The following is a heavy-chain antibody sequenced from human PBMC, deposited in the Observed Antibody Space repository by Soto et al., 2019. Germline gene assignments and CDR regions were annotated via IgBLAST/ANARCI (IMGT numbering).Heavy chain of an antibody. V-gene: IGHV4-39*07. D-gene: IGHD3-16*02. CDR3: ARDQGSYRPHDAFDI. CDR1: GGSISSSSYY. CDR2: IYYSGST. Sequence: PSETLSLTCTVSGGSISSSSYYWGWIRQPPGKGLEWSGSIYYSGSTYYNPSLKSRVTISVDKSKNQFSLKLSSVTAADTAVYYCARDQGSYRPHDAFDIWGQGTMVTVSS. J-gene: IGHJ3*02.